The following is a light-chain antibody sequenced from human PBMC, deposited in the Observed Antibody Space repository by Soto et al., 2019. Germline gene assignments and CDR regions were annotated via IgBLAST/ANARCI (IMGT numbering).Light chain of an antibody. CDR1: QSVSSN. CDR2: RSS. Sequence: EIVMTQSPATLSVSPGERATLSCSASQSVSSNLAWYQQKPGQAPRLLIYRSSTRATGIPARFSGSGSVTELTLTIRTLQSEDFAVYYCQQYNIWPPYTFGQGTKVDIK. CDR3: QQYNIWPPYT. V-gene: IGKV3-15*01. J-gene: IGKJ2*01.